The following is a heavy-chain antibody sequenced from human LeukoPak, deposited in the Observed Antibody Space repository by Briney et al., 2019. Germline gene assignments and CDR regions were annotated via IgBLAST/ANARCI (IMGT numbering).Heavy chain of an antibody. V-gene: IGHV4-59*08. J-gene: IGHJ4*02. CDR1: GGSISGYY. Sequence: SETLSLTCTVSGGSISGYYWSWIRQPPGEGLEWIGYIYYSGSTNYNPSLKSRVTISVDTSKNQFSLKLSSVTAADTAVYYCARHPYYDFWSGYYDPAYYFDYWGQGTLVTVSS. D-gene: IGHD3-3*01. CDR3: ARHPYYDFWSGYYDPAYYFDY. CDR2: IYYSGST.